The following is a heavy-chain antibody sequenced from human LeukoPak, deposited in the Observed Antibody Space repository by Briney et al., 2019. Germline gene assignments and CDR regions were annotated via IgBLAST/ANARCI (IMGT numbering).Heavy chain of an antibody. CDR1: GYTFTAYY. V-gene: IGHV1-2*02. CDR3: AREYYDTSGTKYAFDI. D-gene: IGHD3-22*01. J-gene: IGHJ3*02. Sequence: ASVKVSCKASGYTFTAYYVHWVRQAPGQGLEWMGCIDPDSGGTKSAHKFQGRVTLTRDTSISTASMELGRLRSDDTAVYYCAREYYDTSGTKYAFDIWGQGTMVTVSS. CDR2: IDPDSGGT.